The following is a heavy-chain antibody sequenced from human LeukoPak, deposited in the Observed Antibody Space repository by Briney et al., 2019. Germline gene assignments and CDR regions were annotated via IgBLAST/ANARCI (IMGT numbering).Heavy chain of an antibody. CDR3: ARDMVYYYDSSGYRAVRYFDY. CDR2: INYSGST. V-gene: IGHV4-34*01. CDR1: GGSFSGYY. J-gene: IGHJ4*02. D-gene: IGHD3-22*01. Sequence: SETLSLICAVYGGSFSGYYWSWIRQPPGKGLEWIGEINYSGSTNYNPSLKSRVTISVDTSKNQFSLKLSSVTAADTAVYYCARDMVYYYDSSGYRAVRYFDYWGQGTLVTVSS.